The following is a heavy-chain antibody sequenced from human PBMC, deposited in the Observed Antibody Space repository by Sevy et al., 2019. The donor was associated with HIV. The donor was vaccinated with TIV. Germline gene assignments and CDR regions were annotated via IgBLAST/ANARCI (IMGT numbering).Heavy chain of an antibody. CDR1: GFTFSSYG. CDR3: AKDRVTMIVVVDFYFDY. CDR2: ISYDGSNK. J-gene: IGHJ4*02. Sequence: GGSLRLSCAASGFTFSSYGMHWVRQAPGKGLEWEAVISYDGSNKYYADSVKGRFTISRDNSKNTLYLQMNSLRAEDTAVYYCAKDRVTMIVVVDFYFDYWGQGTLVTVSS. V-gene: IGHV3-30*18. D-gene: IGHD3-22*01.